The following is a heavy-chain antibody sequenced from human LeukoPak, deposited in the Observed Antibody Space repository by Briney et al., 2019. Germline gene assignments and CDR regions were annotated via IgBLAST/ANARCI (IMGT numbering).Heavy chain of an antibody. CDR2: VSTNDGNT. CDR1: GYTFTNYH. CDR3: ARTRASDY. V-gene: IGHV1-18*01. Sequence: ASVKVSCKASGYTFTNYHIAWVRQAPGQGLEWMGWVSTNDGNTVYAQRLQGRVTMTTDTSTSTAYMELRSLRSDDTAVYYCARTRASDYWGQGTLVTVSS. J-gene: IGHJ4*02.